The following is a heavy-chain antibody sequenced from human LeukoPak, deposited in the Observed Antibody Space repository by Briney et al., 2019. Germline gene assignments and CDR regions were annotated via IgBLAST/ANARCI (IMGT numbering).Heavy chain of an antibody. J-gene: IGHJ6*03. D-gene: IGHD1-1*01. V-gene: IGHV3-74*01. Sequence: PGGSLRLSCAASGFTFCTYWMHWVRLPPGKGLVWVSRIHPDGSVTTYGDSVKGRFTISRDNAKNSLYLQMNSLRAEDTAVYYCAKDPRRYTTGTTGPMDVWGKGTTVTVSS. CDR1: GFTFCTYW. CDR3: AKDPRRYTTGTTGPMDV. CDR2: IHPDGSVT.